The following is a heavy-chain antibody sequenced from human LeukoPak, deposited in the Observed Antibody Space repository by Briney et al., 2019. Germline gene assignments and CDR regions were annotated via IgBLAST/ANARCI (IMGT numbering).Heavy chain of an antibody. CDR1: GFTFSTYA. CDR2: ISQNGNEK. V-gene: IGHV3-30*04. J-gene: IGHJ5*02. CDR3: ARDRISGSGPFDP. D-gene: IGHD3-10*01. Sequence: PGGSLRLSCAASGFTFSTYAMHWVRQAPGKGLEWVAVISQNGNEKYYTDSVKGRFTISRDNAKNSLYLQMNSLRAEDTAVYYCARDRISGSGPFDPWGQGTLVTVSS.